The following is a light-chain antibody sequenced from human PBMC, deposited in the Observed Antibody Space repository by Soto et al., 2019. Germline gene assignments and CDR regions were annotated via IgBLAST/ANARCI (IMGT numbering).Light chain of an antibody. Sequence: QSALTQPRSVSGSPGQSVTISCTGTSSDVGGYNYVSWYQQHPGKAPKLTIYDVSKRPSGVPDRFSGSKSGNTASLTISGLQAEDEADYYCCSYAGSYTHYVFGTGTKLTV. CDR3: CSYAGSYTHYV. V-gene: IGLV2-11*01. J-gene: IGLJ1*01. CDR2: DVS. CDR1: SSDVGGYNY.